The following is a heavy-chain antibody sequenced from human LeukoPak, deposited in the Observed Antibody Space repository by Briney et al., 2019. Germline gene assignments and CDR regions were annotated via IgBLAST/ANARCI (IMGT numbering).Heavy chain of an antibody. V-gene: IGHV3-7*01. Sequence: RGSLRLSCAASGFTFSSYWMSWVRQAPGKGLEWVANIKQDGSEKYYVDSVKGRFTISRDNAKNSLYLQMNSLRAEDTAVYYCARDRTIFGVVIPLFDYWGQGTLVTVSS. J-gene: IGHJ4*02. CDR3: ARDRTIFGVVIPLFDY. CDR2: IKQDGSEK. CDR1: GFTFSSYW. D-gene: IGHD3-3*01.